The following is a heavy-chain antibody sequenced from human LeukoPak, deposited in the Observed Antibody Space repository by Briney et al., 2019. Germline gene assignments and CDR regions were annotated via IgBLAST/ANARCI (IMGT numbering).Heavy chain of an antibody. J-gene: IGHJ5*02. CDR3: ARVQVVDFDP. CDR1: GHTFTGYY. Sequence: GASVKVSCKTSGHTFTGYYIHWVRQAPGQRLEWMGWINCNTGVTNYAQKFQGRITMTRDTSISTAYMELSSLRPDDTAVYYCARVQVVDFDPWGQGTLVTVSS. V-gene: IGHV1-2*02. D-gene: IGHD2-2*01. CDR2: INCNTGVT.